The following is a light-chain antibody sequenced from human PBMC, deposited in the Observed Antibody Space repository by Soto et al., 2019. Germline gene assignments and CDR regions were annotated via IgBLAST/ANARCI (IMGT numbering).Light chain of an antibody. Sequence: EIVMTQSPSTLSVSPGERVILSCRASQSVGSNLAWYQQRPGQPPRLLMFGASTRATGIPARFSGSGSGTEFALTISSLQSEDFAVYYCHQYDYWPETFGQGTKVDIK. J-gene: IGKJ1*01. CDR1: QSVGSN. V-gene: IGKV3-15*01. CDR3: HQYDYWPET. CDR2: GAS.